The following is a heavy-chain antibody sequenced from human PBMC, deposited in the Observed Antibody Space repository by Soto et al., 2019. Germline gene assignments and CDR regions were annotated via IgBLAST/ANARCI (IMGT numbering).Heavy chain of an antibody. J-gene: IGHJ3*02. V-gene: IGHV1-18*01. Sequence: QVQLVQSGYEVKEPGASVTVSCKASGYTFNNYGITWVRQAPGQGLEWIGWISAYNGNANYAQKFQGRVTLTRDTSTSTAYLELRSLRSDDTAVYYCARGTRRFGELFDAFEIWGQGTMVPVSS. D-gene: IGHD3-10*01. CDR2: ISAYNGNA. CDR3: ARGTRRFGELFDAFEI. CDR1: GYTFNNYG.